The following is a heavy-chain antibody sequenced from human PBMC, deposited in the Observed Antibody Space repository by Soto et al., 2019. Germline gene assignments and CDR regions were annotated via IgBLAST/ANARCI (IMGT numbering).Heavy chain of an antibody. V-gene: IGHV1-18*01. CDR1: GYTFRNYG. CDR2: SSADHGVT. CDR3: ARDWGSASDSSAYSFAY. D-gene: IGHD3-22*01. J-gene: IGHJ4*02. Sequence: ASVKVSCKASGYTFRNYGINWERQAPGQGPEWMGWSSADHGVTKYVQTFQGRVIMTTDTATRTAYMELRSLRSDDTAVYYCARDWGSASDSSAYSFAYWGQGTLVTVSS.